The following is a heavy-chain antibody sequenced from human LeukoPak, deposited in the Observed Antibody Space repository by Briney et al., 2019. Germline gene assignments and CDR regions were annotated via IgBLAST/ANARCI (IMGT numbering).Heavy chain of an antibody. J-gene: IGHJ4*02. CDR3: ASDSHSSVYYF. CDR1: GGSFSLYH. V-gene: IGHV4-34*01. D-gene: IGHD6-25*01. Sequence: PSETLSLICAVYGGSFSLYHWSWIRQSPGKGLEWIGEVNRWGSTNYNPSLKSRVTISVDTSKNQFSLNLRSLTAADTAVYYCASDSHSSVYYFWGQGALVTVSS. CDR2: VNRWGST.